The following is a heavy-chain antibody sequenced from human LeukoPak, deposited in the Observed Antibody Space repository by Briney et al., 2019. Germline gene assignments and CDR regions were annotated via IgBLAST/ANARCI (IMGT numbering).Heavy chain of an antibody. D-gene: IGHD6-13*01. V-gene: IGHV3-53*01. CDR2: IYSGGRT. CDR1: GFTVSTNY. J-gene: IGHJ4*02. Sequence: GGSLRLSCAASGFTVSTNYMSWVRQAPGRGLEWVSVIYSGGRTYYTDSVKGRFTISRDNSKNTLNLQMDSLRADDTAVYHGAGGRTYSSSTVEDYWGQGTLVTVSS. CDR3: AGGRTYSSSTVEDY.